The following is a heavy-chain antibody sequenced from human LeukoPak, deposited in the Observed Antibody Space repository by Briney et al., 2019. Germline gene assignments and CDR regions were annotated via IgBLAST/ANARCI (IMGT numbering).Heavy chain of an antibody. CDR1: GFTFSNYW. D-gene: IGHD6-19*01. V-gene: IGHV3-7*03. CDR2: IKQDGSEK. CDR3: ARVNSSGWYSACDY. Sequence: GGSLRLSCAASGFTFSNYWMTWVRQAPGRGLEWVANIKQDGSEKYYVDSVKGRFTISRDNAKNSLYLQMNSLRAEDTALYYCARVNSSGWYSACDYWGQGTLVTVSS. J-gene: IGHJ4*02.